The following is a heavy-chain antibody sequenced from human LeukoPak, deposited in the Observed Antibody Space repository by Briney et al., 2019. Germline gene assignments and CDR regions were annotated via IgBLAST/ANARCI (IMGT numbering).Heavy chain of an antibody. CDR3: AYNYLGLWFGELQPGPYYGMDV. CDR1: GGSISSYY. J-gene: IGHJ6*02. Sequence: SETLSLTCTVSGGSISSYYWSWIRQPPGKGLEWIGYIYYSGSTNYNPSLKSRVTISVDASKNQFSLKLSSVTAADTAVYYCAYNYLGLWFGELQPGPYYGMDVWGQGTTVTVSS. CDR2: IYYSGST. D-gene: IGHD3-10*01. V-gene: IGHV4-59*08.